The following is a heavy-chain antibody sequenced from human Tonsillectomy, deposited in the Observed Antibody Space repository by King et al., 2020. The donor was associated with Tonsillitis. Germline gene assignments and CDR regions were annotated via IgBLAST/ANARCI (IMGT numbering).Heavy chain of an antibody. CDR1: GDSVSSNSVA. CDR3: ARGRSSWYDY. D-gene: IGHD6-13*01. CDR2: TYYRSKWYN. J-gene: IGHJ4*02. V-gene: IGHV6-1*01. Sequence: VQLQQSGPGLVRPSQPLSLTCAISGDSVSSNSVAWNWIRQSPSRGLEWLGRTYYRSKWYNDYAVSVKSRITINPDTSNNQFSLQLDSVTPEDTAVYFCARGRSSWYDYWGQGTLVTVSS.